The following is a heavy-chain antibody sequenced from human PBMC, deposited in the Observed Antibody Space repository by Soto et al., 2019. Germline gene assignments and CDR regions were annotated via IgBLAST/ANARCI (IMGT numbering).Heavy chain of an antibody. CDR1: GFTFDDYA. CDR3: AKGMYYYDSSGWYYFDC. J-gene: IGHJ4*02. D-gene: IGHD3-22*01. Sequence: GGSLRLSCAASGFTFDDYAMHWVRQAPGKGLEWVSGISWNSGSIGYADSVKGRFTISRDNAKNSLYLQMNSLRAEDTALYYCAKGMYYYDSSGWYYFDCWGKGTLVTVSS. CDR2: ISWNSGSI. V-gene: IGHV3-9*01.